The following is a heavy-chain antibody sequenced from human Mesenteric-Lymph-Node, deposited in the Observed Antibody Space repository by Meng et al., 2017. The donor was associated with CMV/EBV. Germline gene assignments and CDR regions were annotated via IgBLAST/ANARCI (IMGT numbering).Heavy chain of an antibody. J-gene: IGHJ4*02. D-gene: IGHD5-12*01. CDR2: IYYSGST. Sequence: SETLSLTCTVSGGSISSYYWSWIRQPPGKGLEWIGYIYYSGSTNYNPSLKSRVTISVDTSKNQFSLKLSSVTAADTAVYYCARAGGGYRGPADYWGQGTLVTVSS. CDR3: ARAGGGYRGPADY. V-gene: IGHV4-59*01. CDR1: GGSISSYY.